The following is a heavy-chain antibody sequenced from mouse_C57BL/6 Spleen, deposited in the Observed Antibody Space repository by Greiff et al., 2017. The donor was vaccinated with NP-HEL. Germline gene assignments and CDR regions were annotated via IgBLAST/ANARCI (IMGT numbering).Heavy chain of an antibody. Sequence: EVQLQQSGPELVKPGASVKISCKASGYTFTDYYMNWVKQSHGKSLEWIGDINPNNGGTSYNQKFKGKATLTVDKSSSTAYMELRSLTSEDSAVYYCAPHYYGISPSPYWGQGTLVTVSA. D-gene: IGHD1-1*01. CDR2: INPNNGGT. CDR3: APHYYGISPSPY. V-gene: IGHV1-26*01. J-gene: IGHJ3*01. CDR1: GYTFTDYY.